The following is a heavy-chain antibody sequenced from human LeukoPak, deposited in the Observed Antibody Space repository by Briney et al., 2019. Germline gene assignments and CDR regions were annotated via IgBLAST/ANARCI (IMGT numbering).Heavy chain of an antibody. Sequence: NPSETLSLTCTVSGGSISTYYWTWIRQPAGKGLEWIGRIHNSGSTRYNPSLKSRVTMSLDTSKNRFSLNLGSVTAADTAVYYCAGDVPPDCWGQGTLVIVPS. V-gene: IGHV4-4*07. CDR2: IHNSGST. J-gene: IGHJ4*02. CDR1: GGSISTYY. CDR3: AGDVPPDC.